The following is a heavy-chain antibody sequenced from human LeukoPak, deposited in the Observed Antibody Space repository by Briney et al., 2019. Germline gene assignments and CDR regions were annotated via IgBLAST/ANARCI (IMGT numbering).Heavy chain of an antibody. CDR3: ARASGIAAAGTGWFDP. CDR2: LHYSRTT. Sequence: SETLSLTCTVSGGSISSGSHHWGWFRQSPGKGLEWIGSLHYSRTTYYNPSLNSRVTISVVTSKNQFSLQLNSVTAADTAVYYCARASGIAAAGTGWFDPWGQGTLVTVSS. D-gene: IGHD6-13*01. V-gene: IGHV4-39*01. CDR1: GGSISSGSHH. J-gene: IGHJ5*02.